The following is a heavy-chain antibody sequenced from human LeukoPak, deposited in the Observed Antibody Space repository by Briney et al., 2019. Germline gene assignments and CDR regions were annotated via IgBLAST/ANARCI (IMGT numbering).Heavy chain of an antibody. Sequence: GGSLRLSCAASGFTFSSYGMHWVRQAPGKGLEWVAFIRSDGSNKYYADSVKGRFTISRDNSKNTLYLQMNSLRAEDTAVYYCARILDSAWGELGYWGQGTLVTVSS. J-gene: IGHJ4*02. CDR3: ARILDSAWGELGY. D-gene: IGHD6-19*01. CDR1: GFTFSSYG. CDR2: IRSDGSNK. V-gene: IGHV3-30*02.